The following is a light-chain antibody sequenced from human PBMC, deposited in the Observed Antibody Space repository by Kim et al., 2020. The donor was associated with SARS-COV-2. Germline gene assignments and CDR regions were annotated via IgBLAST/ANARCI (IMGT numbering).Light chain of an antibody. CDR1: SSDVGGYNY. CDR3: TSYTTSRTGV. Sequence: QSALTQPASVSGSPGQSITISCAGTSSDVGGYNYVSWYQHHPDKAPQLMIYDVTKRPSGVSPRFSGSKSGDTASLTISGLLPDDEADYYCTSYTTSRTGVFGGGTKVTVL. J-gene: IGLJ3*02. V-gene: IGLV2-14*03. CDR2: DVT.